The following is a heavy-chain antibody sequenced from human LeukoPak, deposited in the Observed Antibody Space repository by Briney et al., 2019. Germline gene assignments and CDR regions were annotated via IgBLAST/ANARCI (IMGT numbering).Heavy chain of an antibody. CDR1: GYTFTNYD. Sequence: ASVKVSCKASGYTFTNYDINWVRQAPGQGPEWMGWMNPNSGNTGYAQKFQGRVTMTRNTSISTAYMELSSLSSDDTAVYYCAARGASSSSLRPLDFWGQGTLVTVSS. CDR3: AARGASSSSLRPLDF. V-gene: IGHV1-8*01. D-gene: IGHD6-6*01. CDR2: MNPNSGNT. J-gene: IGHJ4*02.